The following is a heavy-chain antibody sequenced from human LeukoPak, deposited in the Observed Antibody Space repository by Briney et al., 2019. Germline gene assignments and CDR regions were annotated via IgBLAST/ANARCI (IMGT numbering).Heavy chain of an antibody. J-gene: IGHJ4*02. CDR2: MYYSGST. V-gene: IGHV4-59*01. Sequence: SETLSLTCTVSGGSINGYYWTWIRLPPGKELEWIGYMYYSGSTNYNPSLKSRVTMSVDTPKYQFSLKLSSVTAADTAVYYCARRATSGSPYYLDYWGQGTLVTVSS. CDR1: GGSINGYY. CDR3: ARRATSGSPYYLDY. D-gene: IGHD3-10*01.